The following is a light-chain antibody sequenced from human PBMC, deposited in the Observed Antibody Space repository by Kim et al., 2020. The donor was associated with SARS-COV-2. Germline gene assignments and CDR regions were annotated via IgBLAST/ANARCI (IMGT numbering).Light chain of an antibody. CDR2: YDS. CDR1: NIGSTS. Sequence: PGKTARITCGGNNIGSTSVHWYQQKPGQAPVLVIYYDSDRPSGIPERFSGSNSGNTATLTISRVEAGDEADYYCQVWYSNSDQGVFGGGTQLTVL. CDR3: QVWYSNSDQGV. J-gene: IGLJ3*02. V-gene: IGLV3-21*04.